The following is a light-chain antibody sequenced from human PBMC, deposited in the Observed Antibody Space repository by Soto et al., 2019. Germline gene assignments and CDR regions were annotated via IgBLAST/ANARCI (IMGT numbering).Light chain of an antibody. V-gene: IGKV3-20*01. CDR3: QQYGSSYWT. CDR2: GAS. CDR1: QSVSSSY. Sequence: ESVLTQSPGTLSLSPGERATLSCRASQSVSSSYLAWYQQKPGQAPRLLIYGASSRATGIPDRFSGSGSGTDFTLTISRLEPEDFAVYYWQQYGSSYWTFGQGTKVEIK. J-gene: IGKJ1*01.